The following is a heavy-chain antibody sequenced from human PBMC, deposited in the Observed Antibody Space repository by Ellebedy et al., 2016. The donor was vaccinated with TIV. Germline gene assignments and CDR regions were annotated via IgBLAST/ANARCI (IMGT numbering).Heavy chain of an antibody. D-gene: IGHD2-21*02. J-gene: IGHJ4*02. CDR2: ISRNSDTT. CDR1: GFTFISHS. Sequence: GESLKISCAASGFTFISHSMNWVRQAPGKGLEWVSYISRNSDTTYYADSVKGRFTISRDNSKNTLYLQMNSLRAEDTAVYYCPKGQRVVTAPFDYWGQGTLVTVSS. V-gene: IGHV3-48*01. CDR3: PKGQRVVTAPFDY.